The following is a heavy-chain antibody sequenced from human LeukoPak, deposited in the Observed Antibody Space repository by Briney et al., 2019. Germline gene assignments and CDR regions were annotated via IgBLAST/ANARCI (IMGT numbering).Heavy chain of an antibody. J-gene: IGHJ6*03. Sequence: GEALKSSCKGAGCSFTSYWIGWGRQLPGKGLEGRGIIYPGDSDTRYSPSFQAQVTTSADKSISTAYLQWSSLKASDTAMYYCARRSAMVDYYYMDVWGKGTTVTVSS. D-gene: IGHD5-18*01. CDR1: GCSFTSYW. CDR3: ARRSAMVDYYYMDV. V-gene: IGHV5-51*01. CDR2: IYPGDSDT.